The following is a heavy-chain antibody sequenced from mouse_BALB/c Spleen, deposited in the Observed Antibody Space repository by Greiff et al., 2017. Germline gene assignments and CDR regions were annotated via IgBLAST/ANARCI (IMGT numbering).Heavy chain of an antibody. V-gene: IGHV5-12-1*01. J-gene: IGHJ1*01. CDR2: ISSGGGST. D-gene: IGHD2-1*01. CDR1: GFAFSSYD. Sequence: EVKVVESGGGLVKPGGSLKLSCAASGFAFSSYDMSWVRQTPEKRLEWVAYISSGGGSTYYPDTVKGRFTISRDNAKNTLYLQMSSLKSEDTAMYYCARQRPIYYGNYGYFDVWGAGTTVTVSS. CDR3: ARQRPIYYGNYGYFDV.